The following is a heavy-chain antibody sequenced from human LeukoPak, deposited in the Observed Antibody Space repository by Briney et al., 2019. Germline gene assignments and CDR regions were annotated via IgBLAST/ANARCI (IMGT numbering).Heavy chain of an antibody. CDR1: DGSINSYY. CDR2: IYYNGNT. V-gene: IGHV4-59*01. Sequence: SETLSLTCSVSDGSINSYYWNWIRRPPGKGLEWIGYIYYNGNTNYSPSLKSRVTMSVDTSKNLFSLKVSSVTAADTAVYYCASYGSGSYRASDYWGQGTLVTVSS. CDR3: ASYGSGSYRASDY. D-gene: IGHD3-10*01. J-gene: IGHJ4*02.